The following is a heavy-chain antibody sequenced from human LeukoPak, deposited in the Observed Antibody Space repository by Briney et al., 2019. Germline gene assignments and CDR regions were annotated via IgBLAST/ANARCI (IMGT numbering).Heavy chain of an antibody. CDR1: GGSISSYY. CDR2: IYYSGST. V-gene: IGHV4-59*01. J-gene: IGHJ4*02. CDR3: ARVSKMATITPLFDY. D-gene: IGHD5-24*01. Sequence: SETLSLTCTVSGGSISSYYWSWIRQPPGKGLEWIGYIYYSGSTNYNPSLKSRVTISVDTSKSQFSLKLSSVTAADTAVYYCARVSKMATITPLFDYWGQGTLVTVSS.